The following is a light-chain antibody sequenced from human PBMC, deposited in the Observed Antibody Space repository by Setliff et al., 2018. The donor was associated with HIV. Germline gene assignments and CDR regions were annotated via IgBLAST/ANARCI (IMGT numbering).Light chain of an antibody. CDR3: CSYAGSYTDV. CDR1: NSDVGGYNY. CDR2: DVS. Sequence: QSVLTQPASVSGPPGQSITISCTGTNSDVGGYNYVSWYQQHPGKAPKLMIYDVSKRPSGVPDRFSGSKSGNTASLTISGLQAEDEADYYCCSYAGSYTDVFGTGTKVTVL. V-gene: IGLV2-11*01. J-gene: IGLJ1*01.